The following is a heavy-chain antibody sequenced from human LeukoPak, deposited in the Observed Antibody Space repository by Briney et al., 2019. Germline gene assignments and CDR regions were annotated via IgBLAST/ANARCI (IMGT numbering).Heavy chain of an antibody. CDR3: AGATYSGYDWVWFDP. V-gene: IGHV1-18*01. Sequence: GASVKVSCKASGYTFTSYGISWVRQAPGQGLEWMGWISAYNGNTNYAQKLQGRVTMTTDTSTSTAYMELRSLRSDDTAVYYCAGATYSGYDWVWFDPWGREPWSPSPQ. D-gene: IGHD5-12*01. CDR2: ISAYNGNT. J-gene: IGHJ5*02. CDR1: GYTFTSYG.